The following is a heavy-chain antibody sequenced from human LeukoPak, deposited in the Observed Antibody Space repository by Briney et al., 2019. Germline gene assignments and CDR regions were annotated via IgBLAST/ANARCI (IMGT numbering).Heavy chain of an antibody. CDR3: AKDPPSYYYDSSDNWFDP. D-gene: IGHD3-22*01. CDR2: IRYDGSNK. CDR1: GFTFSSYS. J-gene: IGHJ5*02. V-gene: IGHV3-30*02. Sequence: GGSLRLSCAASGFTFSSYSMNWVRQAPGKGLEWVAFIRYDGSNKYYADSVKGRFTISRDNSKNTLYLQMNSLRAEDTAVYYCAKDPPSYYYDSSDNWFDPWGQGTLVTVSS.